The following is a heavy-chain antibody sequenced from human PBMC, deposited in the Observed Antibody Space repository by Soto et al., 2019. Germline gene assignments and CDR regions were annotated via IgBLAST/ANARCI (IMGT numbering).Heavy chain of an antibody. CDR1: GGTFSSYA. D-gene: IGHD6-13*01. CDR2: VIPIFCTA. Sequence: QVQLVQSGAEVKKPGSSVKVSCKASGGTFSSYAISWVRQAPGQGLEWMGGVIPIFCTANYAQKFQGRVTITADESTSTAYMELSSLRSEDTAVYYCARSRDSSSWYPCYDGMDVWGQGTTVTVSS. CDR3: ARSRDSSSWYPCYDGMDV. J-gene: IGHJ6*02. V-gene: IGHV1-69*01.